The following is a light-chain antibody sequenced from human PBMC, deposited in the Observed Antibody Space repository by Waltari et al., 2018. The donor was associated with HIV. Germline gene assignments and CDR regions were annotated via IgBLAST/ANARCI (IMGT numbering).Light chain of an antibody. CDR3: ATWDDDLSTWL. Sequence: SVLTQPPSASGTPGQRVTISCSGYSSNIGSNSVYWYQPLPGTAPKLLIYTNDQRPSGVPDRFSGSNSGTSASLAISGLRSEDEADYYCATWDDDLSTWLFGGGTKLTVL. CDR1: SSNIGSNS. J-gene: IGLJ3*02. CDR2: TND. V-gene: IGLV1-47*01.